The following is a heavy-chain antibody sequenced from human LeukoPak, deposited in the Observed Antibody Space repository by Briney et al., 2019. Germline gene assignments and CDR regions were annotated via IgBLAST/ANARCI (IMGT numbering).Heavy chain of an antibody. V-gene: IGHV3-30*02. CDR2: VRYDQSAT. CDR1: GFNFSIYG. D-gene: IGHD3-3*01. J-gene: IGHJ4*02. CDR3: VKDQGECPGSRCYLRFLEY. Sequence: GGSLRLSCAASGFNFSIYGMHWVRQAPGKGLEWVTFVRYDQSATGYADSVQGRFAMSRDNSKNTVYLQMNSLKVEHTALYFCVKDQGECPGSRCYLRFLEYWGQGTLVIVSS.